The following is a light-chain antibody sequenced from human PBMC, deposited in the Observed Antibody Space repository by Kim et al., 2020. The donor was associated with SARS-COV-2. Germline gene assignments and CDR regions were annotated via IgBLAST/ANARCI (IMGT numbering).Light chain of an antibody. CDR3: QQYNNLQAIT. V-gene: IGKV1-33*01. CDR2: DAS. Sequence: SVGDSVTITCQASQDIRKFLNWYQYKPGKAPELLISDASTLRTGVPSRFSGSASGTHFTFTISNLQPEDIATYYCQQYNNLQAITFGQGTRLEIK. CDR1: QDIRKF. J-gene: IGKJ5*01.